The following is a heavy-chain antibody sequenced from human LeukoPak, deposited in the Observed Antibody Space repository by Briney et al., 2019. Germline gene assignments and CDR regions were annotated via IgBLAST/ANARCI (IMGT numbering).Heavy chain of an antibody. J-gene: IGHJ4*02. CDR1: GFTFSSYG. CDR3: AKVKEMYSSGSYYFDY. D-gene: IGHD6-19*01. CDR2: ISYDGFNP. Sequence: GRSLRLSCAASGFTFSSYGMHWVRQAPGKGLEWVAVISYDGFNPYYADSVKGRFTISRDNSKNTLWLQMDSLRAEDTAVYYCAKVKEMYSSGSYYFDYWGQGTLVTVSS. V-gene: IGHV3-30*18.